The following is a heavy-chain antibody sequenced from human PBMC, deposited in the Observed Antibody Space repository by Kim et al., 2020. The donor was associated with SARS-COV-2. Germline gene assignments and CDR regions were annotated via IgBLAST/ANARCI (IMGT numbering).Heavy chain of an antibody. CDR1: GGSITGSY. V-gene: IGHV4-59*01. CDR3: ARDGYGSGSHGWFDP. Sequence: SETLSLTCTVSGGSITGSYWSWIRQPPGKGLEWIGHIYDSGTTNYNPSLKSRAVISDDTSKNQFSLKLTSVTPADTAVYFCARDGYGSGSHGWFDPWGQG. CDR2: IYDSGTT. D-gene: IGHD3-10*01. J-gene: IGHJ5*02.